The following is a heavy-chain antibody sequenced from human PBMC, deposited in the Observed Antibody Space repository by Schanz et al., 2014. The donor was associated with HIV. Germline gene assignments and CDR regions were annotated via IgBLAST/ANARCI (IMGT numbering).Heavy chain of an antibody. CDR2: ISGGSGST. J-gene: IGHJ6*02. CDR1: GLTLSSYG. D-gene: IGHD1-20*01. V-gene: IGHV3-23*01. CDR3: AKTSITLGMDV. Sequence: EVQVLESGGDLVQPGGSLRLSCAASGLTLSSYGMSWVRQAPGKGLEWVPSISGGSGSTFYADSVKGRFTISRVNSKNTLYLQMNSLRAEDTAIYYCAKTSITLGMDVWGQGTTVTVSS.